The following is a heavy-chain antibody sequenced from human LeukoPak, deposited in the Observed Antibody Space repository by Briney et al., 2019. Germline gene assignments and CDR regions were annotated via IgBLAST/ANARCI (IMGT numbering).Heavy chain of an antibody. V-gene: IGHV1-2*02. CDR1: GYTFTGYY. D-gene: IGHD6-19*01. Sequence: ASVKVSCKASGYTFTGYYMHWVRQAPGQGLEWMGWINPNSGDTNYAQKFQGRVTMTRDTSISTAYMELSRLRSDDTAVYYCARDPQNGSGWYGYWGQGTLVTVSS. CDR3: ARDPQNGSGWYGY. J-gene: IGHJ4*02. CDR2: INPNSGDT.